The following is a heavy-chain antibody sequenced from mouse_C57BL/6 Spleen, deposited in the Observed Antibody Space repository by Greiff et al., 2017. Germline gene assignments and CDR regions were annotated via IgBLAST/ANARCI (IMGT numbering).Heavy chain of an antibody. J-gene: IGHJ1*03. D-gene: IGHD2-1*01. CDR2: INPSNGGT. V-gene: IGHV1-53*01. CDR1: GYTFTSYW. Sequence: QVQLKQPGTELVKPGASVKLSCKASGYTFTSYWMHWVKQRPGQGLEWIGNINPSNGGTNYNEKFKSKATLTVDKSSSTAYMQLSSLTSEDSAVYYCARSGYYGNYLWYFDVWGTGTTVTVSS. CDR3: ARSGYYGNYLWYFDV.